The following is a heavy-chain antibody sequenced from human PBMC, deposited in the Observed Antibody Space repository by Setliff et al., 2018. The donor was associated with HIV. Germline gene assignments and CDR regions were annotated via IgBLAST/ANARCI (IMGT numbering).Heavy chain of an antibody. D-gene: IGHD3-3*01. CDR2: IYRSGST. CDR3: ARDRGRVVGFDY. J-gene: IGHJ4*02. V-gene: IGHV4-61*09. Sequence: SETLSLTCSVSGGSISSGSYYWSWIRQPAGKGLEWIGHIYRSGSTNYNPSLKSRVSISLDTSKNQISLNLSSVTAADTAVYYCARDRGRVVGFDYWGQGTLVTVSS. CDR1: GGSISSGSYY.